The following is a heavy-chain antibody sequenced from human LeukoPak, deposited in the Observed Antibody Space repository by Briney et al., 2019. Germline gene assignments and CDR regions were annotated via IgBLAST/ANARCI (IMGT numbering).Heavy chain of an antibody. CDR2: ISGSGDST. CDR1: GFTFRSYA. CDR3: AREVMDNLRFDY. D-gene: IGHD1-14*01. Sequence: GGSLRLSCAAPGFTFRSYAMSWVGQAPGKGLEWVSAISGSGDSTYYPDSVKGRFTISRDNSKNTLYLQMNSLRAEDTAVYYCAREVMDNLRFDYWGQGTLVTVSS. V-gene: IGHV3-23*01. J-gene: IGHJ4*02.